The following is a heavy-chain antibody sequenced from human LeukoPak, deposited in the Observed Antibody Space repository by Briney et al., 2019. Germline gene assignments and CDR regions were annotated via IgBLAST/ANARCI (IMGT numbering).Heavy chain of an antibody. CDR3: ASYREAYDLYPHGLDV. Sequence: SETLSLTCSVSGASVSTTAYFWNWIRQPAGEGLEWIGRIYASGNTHYNPSLKSRVTMSLDTSKNQFSLSMNSVTAADSAVYFCASYREAYDLYPHGLDVWGRGTVVTVSS. CDR2: IYASGNT. V-gene: IGHV4-61*02. D-gene: IGHD5-24*01. J-gene: IGHJ3*01. CDR1: GASVSTTAYF.